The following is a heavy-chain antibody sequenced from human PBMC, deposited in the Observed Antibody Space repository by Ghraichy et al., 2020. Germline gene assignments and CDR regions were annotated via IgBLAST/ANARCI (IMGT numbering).Heavy chain of an antibody. D-gene: IGHD2-2*01. CDR1: GFTFSTSA. V-gene: IGHV1-58*01. CDR3: AAERYCSSTTCYDAFDI. Sequence: SVKVSCKTSGFTFSTSAVQWVRQARGQRPEWIGWIVVASGNTNYGVQFQERVTITRDMSTSTAYMELSSLRSEDTAVYYCAAERYCSSTTCYDAFDIWGQGTKVTVSS. CDR2: IVVASGNT. J-gene: IGHJ3*02.